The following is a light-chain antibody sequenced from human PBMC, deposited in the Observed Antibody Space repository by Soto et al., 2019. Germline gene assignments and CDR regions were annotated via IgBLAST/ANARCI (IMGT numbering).Light chain of an antibody. CDR3: QQYDNFPRAIN. CDR2: DAS. Sequence: DIQMPQSPSSLSASVGDRVTIACQASQDISNYLHWYQQKPGKAPKLLIYDASNLETGVPSRFSGSGSGTDFTFTISSLQPEDIATYYCQQYDNFPRAINFGQGTRLELK. J-gene: IGKJ5*01. V-gene: IGKV1-33*01. CDR1: QDISNY.